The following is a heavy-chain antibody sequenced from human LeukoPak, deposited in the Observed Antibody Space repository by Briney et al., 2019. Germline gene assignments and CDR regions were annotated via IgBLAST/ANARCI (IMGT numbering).Heavy chain of an antibody. J-gene: IGHJ6*02. CDR3: AKPTVTNYYYYGMDV. Sequence: ISGSGGSTYYADSVKGRFTISRDNSKNTLYLQMNSLRAEDTAVYYCAKPTVTNYYYYGMDVWGQGTTVTVSS. D-gene: IGHD4-17*01. CDR2: ISGSGGST. V-gene: IGHV3-23*01.